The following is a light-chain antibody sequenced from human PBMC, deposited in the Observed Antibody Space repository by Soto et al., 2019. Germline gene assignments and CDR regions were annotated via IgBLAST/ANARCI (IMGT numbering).Light chain of an antibody. Sequence: DIQMTQSPSSLSASVGDRVTITCRASQGIRNDLGWYQQKPGKAPNLLIYGASTLQSGVPSRFSGSGSGTDFTLTINSLQAEDFATYYCQQTRSYPSTFGGGTKVDNK. J-gene: IGKJ4*01. V-gene: IGKV1-17*01. CDR3: QQTRSYPST. CDR2: GAS. CDR1: QGIRND.